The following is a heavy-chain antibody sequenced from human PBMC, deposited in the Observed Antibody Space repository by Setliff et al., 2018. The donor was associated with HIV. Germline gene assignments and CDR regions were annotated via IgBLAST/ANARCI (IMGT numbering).Heavy chain of an antibody. CDR2: IYDSGST. CDR3: ARGAPYDYVWGSYRHFDY. Sequence: SETLSLTCTVSGDSISSYYWNWIRQPPGKGLEWIGYIYDSGSTNYNPSLKSRVTISVDTSRNQFSLRLSSVTAADTAVYFCARGAPYDYVWGSYRHFDYWGQGTLVTVSS. D-gene: IGHD3-16*02. V-gene: IGHV4-59*01. CDR1: GDSISSYY. J-gene: IGHJ4*02.